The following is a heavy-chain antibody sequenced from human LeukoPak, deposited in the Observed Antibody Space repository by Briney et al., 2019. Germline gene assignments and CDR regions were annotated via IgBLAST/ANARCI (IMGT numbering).Heavy chain of an antibody. D-gene: IGHD3-16*02. CDR2: IGIAGDT. CDR1: GFTFSSYD. J-gene: IGHJ4*02. CDR3: ARQRRDYVWGSYRIDY. V-gene: IGHV3-13*01. Sequence: GGSLRLSCAASGFTFSSYDMQWVRQVIGKGLEWVSAIGIAGDTHYSGSVKGRFTISRENAKNSLYLQMNSLRAGDTAVYYCARQRRDYVWGSYRIDYWGQGTQVTVSS.